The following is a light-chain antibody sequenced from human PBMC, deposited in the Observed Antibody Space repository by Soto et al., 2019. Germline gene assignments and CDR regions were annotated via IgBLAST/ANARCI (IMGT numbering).Light chain of an antibody. CDR2: EGT. Sequence: QSVLTQPASVSGSPGQSITISCTGTGSDVENYNLVSWFLQHPGKAPKLLIFEGTKRPSGVSNRFSGSKSGNTASLTISGLQAEDEADYFCCSYADSSTLLFGGGTKLTVL. J-gene: IGLJ2*01. V-gene: IGLV2-23*01. CDR3: CSYADSSTLL. CDR1: GSDVENYNL.